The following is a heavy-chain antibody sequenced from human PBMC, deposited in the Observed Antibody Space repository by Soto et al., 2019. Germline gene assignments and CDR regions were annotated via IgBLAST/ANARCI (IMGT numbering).Heavy chain of an antibody. CDR2: IDPSDSYT. D-gene: IGHD5-18*01. J-gene: IGHJ6*02. Sequence: PGESLKISCKGSGYSFTSYWISWVRQMPGKGLEWMGRIDPSDSYTNYSPSFQGHVTISADKSISTAYLQWSSLKASDTAMYYCARQRGGYSYVQNYYGMDVWGQGTTVTVSS. CDR3: ARQRGGYSYVQNYYGMDV. V-gene: IGHV5-10-1*01. CDR1: GYSFTSYW.